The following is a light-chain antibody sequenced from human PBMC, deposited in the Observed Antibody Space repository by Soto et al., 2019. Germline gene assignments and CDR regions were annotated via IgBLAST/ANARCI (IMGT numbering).Light chain of an antibody. J-gene: IGLJ2*01. Sequence: QSVLTQPASVSGSPGQSITISCTGTSSDVGAYNYVSWYQQHPGKAPKLMIYEVINRPSGVSHRFSGSKSGNTASLTISGLQAEDEADYYCSSYTTINTVVFGRGTKLTVL. CDR1: SSDVGAYNY. CDR3: SSYTTINTVV. V-gene: IGLV2-14*01. CDR2: EVI.